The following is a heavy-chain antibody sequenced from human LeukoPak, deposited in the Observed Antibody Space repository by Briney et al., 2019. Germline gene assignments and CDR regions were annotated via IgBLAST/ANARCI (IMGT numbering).Heavy chain of an antibody. V-gene: IGHV3-15*01. D-gene: IGHD6-19*01. J-gene: IGHJ4*02. CDR2: IKTKSDGRTP. Sequence: GGSLSLSCAASGFTFSDDWMSWVRQAPGKGLEWVGRIKTKSDGRTPDYAATLKGRFTVSRDDSKTPLFLQMNSLKTEDTAVYYCARGYSSGWPIYYFDYWGQGTLVTVSS. CDR3: ARGYSSGWPIYYFDY. CDR1: GFTFSDDW.